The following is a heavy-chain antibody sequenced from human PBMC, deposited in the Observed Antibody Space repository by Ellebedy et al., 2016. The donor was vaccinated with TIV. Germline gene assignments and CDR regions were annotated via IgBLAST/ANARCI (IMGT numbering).Heavy chain of an antibody. J-gene: IGHJ4*01. Sequence: PGGSLRLSCAASDFSFTNAWINWVRQAPGKGLEWVGRIKSKTDDGTTNYAAPVSGRFTISRDDSKNTAYLQMNSLQSEDTATYYCIADLGATGSRNYFDYWGHGTLGTGAS. V-gene: IGHV3-15*07. D-gene: IGHD3-16*01. CDR1: DFSFTNAW. CDR3: IADLGATGSRNYFDY. CDR2: IKSKTDDGTT.